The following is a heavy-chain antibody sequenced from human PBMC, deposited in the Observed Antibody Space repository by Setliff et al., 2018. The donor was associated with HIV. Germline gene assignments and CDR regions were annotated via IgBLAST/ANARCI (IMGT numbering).Heavy chain of an antibody. CDR1: GYTFSSYD. CDR2: MNPNSGNT. V-gene: IGHV1-8*02. Sequence: ASVKVSCKASGYTFSSYDINWVRQATGQGLEWMGWMNPNSGNTGYAQKFQGRVTMTRDTSISTAYMELKSLRSEDTAVYYCAPDRPRYGDLPGDWGQGALVTVSS. CDR3: APDRPRYGDLPGD. D-gene: IGHD4-17*01. J-gene: IGHJ4*02.